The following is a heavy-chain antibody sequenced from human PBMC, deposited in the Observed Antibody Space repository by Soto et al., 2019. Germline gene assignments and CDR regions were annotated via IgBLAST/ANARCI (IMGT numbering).Heavy chain of an antibody. CDR3: ARPLVAPVAGPYYYGMDV. CDR2: IWYDGNTK. CDR1: GFTFNSYG. D-gene: IGHD6-19*01. V-gene: IGHV3-33*01. Sequence: LRLSCAASGFTFNSYGFNWVRQAPGKGLEWVAVIWYDGNTKYYADSVKGRFTISRDNLRSTVYLQMNSLTAEDTAVYYCARPLVAPVAGPYYYGMDVWGQGTTVTVSS. J-gene: IGHJ6*02.